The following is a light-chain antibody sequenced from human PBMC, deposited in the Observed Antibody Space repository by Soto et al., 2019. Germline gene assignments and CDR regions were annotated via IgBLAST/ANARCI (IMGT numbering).Light chain of an antibody. Sequence: DVQMTQSPSTLSASVGDRVSITCRASQSIGSWLAWYQHKPGKAPNLLIYDASTLENGVPSRVSGSGSGTEFTLTISSLEADDFTTYYCQQYNSYSWTFGQGTKVEIK. V-gene: IGKV1-5*01. CDR1: QSIGSW. J-gene: IGKJ1*01. CDR2: DAS. CDR3: QQYNSYSWT.